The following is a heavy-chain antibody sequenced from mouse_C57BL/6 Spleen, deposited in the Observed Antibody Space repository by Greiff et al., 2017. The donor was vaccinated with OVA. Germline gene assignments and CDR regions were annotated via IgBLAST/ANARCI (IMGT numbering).Heavy chain of an antibody. D-gene: IGHD1-1*01. Sequence: QVQLQQPGAELVRPGSSVKLSCKASGYTFTSYWMHWVKQRPIQGLEWIGNIDPSDSETHYNQKFKDKATLTVDKSSSTAYMQLSSLTSEDSAVYYCARCYYGSSPYAMDYWGQGTSVTVSS. CDR2: IDPSDSET. CDR3: ARCYYGSSPYAMDY. V-gene: IGHV1-52*01. CDR1: GYTFTSYW. J-gene: IGHJ4*01.